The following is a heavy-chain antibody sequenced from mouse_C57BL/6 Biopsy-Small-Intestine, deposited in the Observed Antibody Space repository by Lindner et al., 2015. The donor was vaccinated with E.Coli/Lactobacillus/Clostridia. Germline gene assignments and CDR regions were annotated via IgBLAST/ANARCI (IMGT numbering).Heavy chain of an antibody. Sequence: VQLQESGAELVKPGASVKLSCKASGYTFTDYWMHWVKQRPGQGLEWIGFIYPSNDYTKYNQNFKDKATLTADKSSGTAYMQLSSLTYEDSAVYYCARTVNFAYFDYWGQGTTLTVSS. D-gene: IGHD1-1*01. CDR2: IYPSNDYT. J-gene: IGHJ2*01. CDR3: ARTVNFAYFDY. CDR1: GYTFTDYW. V-gene: IGHV1-7*01.